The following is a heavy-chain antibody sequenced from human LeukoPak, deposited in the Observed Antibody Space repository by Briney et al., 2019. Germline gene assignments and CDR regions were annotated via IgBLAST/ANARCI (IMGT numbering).Heavy chain of an antibody. D-gene: IGHD3-10*01. V-gene: IGHV4-34*01. CDR3: ARDRTRQPYYYGSGSYPFDY. CDR1: GGSFSGYY. J-gene: IGHJ4*02. CDR2: INHSGST. Sequence: SETLSLTCAVYGGSFSGYYWSWIRQPPGKGLEWIGEINHSGSTNYNPSLKSRVTISVDTSKNQFSLKLSSVTAADTAAYYCARDRTRQPYYYGSGSYPFDYWGQGTLVTVSS.